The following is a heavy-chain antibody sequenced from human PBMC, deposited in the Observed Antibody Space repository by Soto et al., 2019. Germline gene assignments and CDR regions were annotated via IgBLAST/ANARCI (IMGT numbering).Heavy chain of an antibody. V-gene: IGHV3-33*01. J-gene: IGHJ4*02. D-gene: IGHD3-22*01. Sequence: QVQLVESGGGVVQPGSSLRLSCAASGFTFSYYGMHWVRQAPGKGLEWVAAIKYDGTDKYYLDSVKGRFTISRDNSKNSLSLQMNDLRAEDAAVYFCARDDDTSGHSSHYGYWGQGTLVTV. CDR2: IKYDGTDK. CDR1: GFTFSYYG. CDR3: ARDDDTSGHSSHYGY.